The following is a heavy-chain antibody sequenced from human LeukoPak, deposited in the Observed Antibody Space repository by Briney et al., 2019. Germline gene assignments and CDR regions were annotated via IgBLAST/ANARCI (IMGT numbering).Heavy chain of an antibody. Sequence: GGSLRLSCAASGFTFSSYGMQWVRQAPGKGVEWVAVIWYDGSNKYYADSVKGRFTISRDNSKNTLYLQMNSLGAEDTAVYYCTVRDEYCSGGSCYRDYYSYGMDVWGKGTTVTVSS. CDR1: GFTFSSYG. CDR3: TVRDEYCSGGSCYRDYYSYGMDV. CDR2: IWYDGSNK. J-gene: IGHJ6*04. V-gene: IGHV3-33*01. D-gene: IGHD2-15*01.